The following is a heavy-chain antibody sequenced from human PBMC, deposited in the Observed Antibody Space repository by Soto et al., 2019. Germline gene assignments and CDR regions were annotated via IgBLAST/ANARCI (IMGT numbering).Heavy chain of an antibody. Sequence: QVQLQQWGAGLLKPSETLSLTCAVYSGSFSGYYWSWIRQPPGKGLEWIGEINHSGSTNYNPSLKSRVTISVDTSKNQFSLKLSSVTAADTAVYYCARGRIAARPDYYYYGMDVWGQGTTVTVSS. CDR1: SGSFSGYY. D-gene: IGHD6-6*01. CDR2: INHSGST. V-gene: IGHV4-34*01. CDR3: ARGRIAARPDYYYYGMDV. J-gene: IGHJ6*02.